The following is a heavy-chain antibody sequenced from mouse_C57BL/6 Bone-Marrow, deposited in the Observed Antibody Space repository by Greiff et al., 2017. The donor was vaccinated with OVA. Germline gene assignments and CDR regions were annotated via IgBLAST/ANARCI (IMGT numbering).Heavy chain of an antibody. D-gene: IGHD2-1*01. CDR3: TKIYYLAWFAY. CDR2: ISSGGDYI. V-gene: IGHV5-9-1*02. CDR1: GFTFSSYA. J-gene: IGHJ3*01. Sequence: EVKLQESGEGLVKPGGSLKLSCAASGFTFSSYAMSWVRQTPEKRLEWVAYISSGGDYIYYADTVKGRFTISRDNARNTLYLQMSSLKSEDTAMYYCTKIYYLAWFAYWGQGTLVTVSA.